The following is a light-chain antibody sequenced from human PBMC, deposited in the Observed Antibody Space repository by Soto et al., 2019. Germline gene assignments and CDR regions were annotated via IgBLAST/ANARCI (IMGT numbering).Light chain of an antibody. Sequence: HSVLTQPPSVSGAPGQRVTISCTGSSSNIGAGYDVHWYQLLPGTAPKLLIYVNSNRPSGVPDRFSGSKSGTSASLAITGLQAEDEADYYCQSYDSSLSVVFGGGTKLTVL. CDR1: SSNIGAGYD. CDR3: QSYDSSLSVV. V-gene: IGLV1-40*01. CDR2: VNS. J-gene: IGLJ2*01.